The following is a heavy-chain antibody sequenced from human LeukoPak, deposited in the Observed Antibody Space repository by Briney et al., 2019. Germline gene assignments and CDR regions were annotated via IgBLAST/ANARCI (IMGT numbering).Heavy chain of an antibody. Sequence: SETLSLTCTVSGGSISSYYWSWIRQPAGKGLEWIGRIYTSGSTNYNPSLKSRVTMSVDTSKNQLSLKLSSVTAADTAVYYCAGSSSWYVSFDYWGQGTLVTVSS. J-gene: IGHJ4*02. CDR3: AGSSSWYVSFDY. D-gene: IGHD6-13*01. CDR1: GGSISSYY. CDR2: IYTSGST. V-gene: IGHV4-4*07.